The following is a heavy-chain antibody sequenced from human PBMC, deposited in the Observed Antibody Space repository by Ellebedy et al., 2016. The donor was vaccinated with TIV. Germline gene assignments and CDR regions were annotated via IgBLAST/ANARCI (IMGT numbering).Heavy chain of an antibody. V-gene: IGHV1-24*01. Sequence: ASVKVSCXVSGYTLTELSMHWVRQAPGKGLEWMGGFDPEDGETIYAQKFQGRVTITRDTSASTAYMELSSLRSEDTAVYYCARSKGLGSGSYYTNWFDPWGQGTLVTVSS. CDR3: ARSKGLGSGSYYTNWFDP. D-gene: IGHD3-10*01. J-gene: IGHJ5*02. CDR1: GYTLTELS. CDR2: FDPEDGET.